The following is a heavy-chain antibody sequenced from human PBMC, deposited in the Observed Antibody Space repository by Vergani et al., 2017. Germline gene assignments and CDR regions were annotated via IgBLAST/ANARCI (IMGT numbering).Heavy chain of an antibody. Sequence: QVQLVQSGAEVKKPGSSVKVSCKASGGTFSSYAISWVRQAPGQGLEWMGIINPSGGSTSYAQKFQGRVTMTRDTSTSTVYMELSSLRSEDTAVYYCARGGSGSYDPDYWGQGTLVTVSS. CDR1: GGTFSSYA. CDR3: ARGGSGSYDPDY. J-gene: IGHJ4*02. D-gene: IGHD3-10*01. CDR2: INPSGGST. V-gene: IGHV1-46*01.